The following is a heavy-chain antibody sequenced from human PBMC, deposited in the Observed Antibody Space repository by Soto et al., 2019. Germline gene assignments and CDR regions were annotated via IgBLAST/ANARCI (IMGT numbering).Heavy chain of an antibody. Sequence: GESLKISCKGSGYSFTSYWISWMRQMPGKGLEWMGRIDPSDSYTNYSPYFQGHVTISADKSISTAYLQWSSLKASDTAMYYCARRQFLNYYYGMDVWGQGTTVTVSS. CDR1: GYSFTSYW. V-gene: IGHV5-10-1*01. J-gene: IGHJ6*02. CDR3: ARRQFLNYYYGMDV. D-gene: IGHD3-3*01. CDR2: IDPSDSYT.